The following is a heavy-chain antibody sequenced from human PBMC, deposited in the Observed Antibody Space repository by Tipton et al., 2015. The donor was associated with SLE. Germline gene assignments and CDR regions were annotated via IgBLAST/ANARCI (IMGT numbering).Heavy chain of an antibody. J-gene: IGHJ4*02. Sequence: TLSLTCTVFGGSISSGDYYWSWIRQPPGKGLEWIGYIYYSGSTYYNPSLKSRVTISVDTSKNQFSLKLSSVTAADTAVYYCAREGYRAQGSSGAFGYWGQGTLVTVSS. D-gene: IGHD6-19*01. CDR2: IYYSGST. CDR3: AREGYRAQGSSGAFGY. V-gene: IGHV4-30-4*01. CDR1: GGSISSGDYY.